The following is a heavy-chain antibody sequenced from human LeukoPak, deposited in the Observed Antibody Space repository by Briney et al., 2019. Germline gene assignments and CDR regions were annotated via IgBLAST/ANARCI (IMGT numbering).Heavy chain of an antibody. V-gene: IGHV3-30*03. CDR2: ISYDGSNK. Sequence: GGSLRLSCAASGFTFSSYGMHWVRQAPGKGLEWVAVISYDGSNKYYADSVKGRFTISRDNSKNTLYLQMNSLRAEDTAVYYCARDSGFSGTQRGEYWGQGTLVTVSS. CDR3: ARDSGFSGTQRGEY. CDR1: GFTFSSYG. J-gene: IGHJ4*02. D-gene: IGHD2/OR15-2a*01.